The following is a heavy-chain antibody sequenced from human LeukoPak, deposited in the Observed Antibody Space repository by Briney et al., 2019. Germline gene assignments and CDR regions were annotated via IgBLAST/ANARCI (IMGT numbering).Heavy chain of an antibody. Sequence: GGSLRPSCAASGFTFSSYDMHWVRQATGKGLEWVSAIGTAGDTYYPGSVKGRFTISRENAKNSLYLQMNSLRAGDTAVYYCARGSFRRGSYHFDYWGQGTLVTVSS. V-gene: IGHV3-13*01. J-gene: IGHJ4*02. CDR3: ARGSFRRGSYHFDY. D-gene: IGHD1-26*01. CDR1: GFTFSSYD. CDR2: IGTAGDT.